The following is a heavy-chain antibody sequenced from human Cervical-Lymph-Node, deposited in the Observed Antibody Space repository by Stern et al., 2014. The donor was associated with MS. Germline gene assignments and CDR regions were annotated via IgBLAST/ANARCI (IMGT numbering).Heavy chain of an antibody. Sequence: VQLEESGSGLVKPSQTLSLTRAVSGGSISSGGYSWSWTRQPPGKGLAWIGYTYASGSTYYNPSLKSRVTISVDRTKNQLCLKLSSVTAADTAVYYCARSSTVTPNAFDIWGQGTMVTVSS. CDR3: ARSSTVTPNAFDI. V-gene: IGHV4-30-2*01. CDR1: GGSISSGGYS. D-gene: IGHD4-17*01. J-gene: IGHJ3*02. CDR2: TYASGST.